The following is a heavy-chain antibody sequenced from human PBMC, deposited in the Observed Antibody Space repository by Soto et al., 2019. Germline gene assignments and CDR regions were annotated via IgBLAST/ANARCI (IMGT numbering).Heavy chain of an antibody. D-gene: IGHD3-3*01. CDR1: GYTFTSYD. CDR3: ARGRRFYDFWSGYLPAHFDY. Sequence: QVQLVQSGSEVKKPGASVKVSCKSSGYTFTSYDINWVRQATGQGLEWMGWMNPNSGNTGYAQKFQGSVTMTRNTYISTAYLELISLRSEDTAVYYCARGRRFYDFWSGYLPAHFDYWGHGTLVTVSS. CDR2: MNPNSGNT. V-gene: IGHV1-8*01. J-gene: IGHJ4*01.